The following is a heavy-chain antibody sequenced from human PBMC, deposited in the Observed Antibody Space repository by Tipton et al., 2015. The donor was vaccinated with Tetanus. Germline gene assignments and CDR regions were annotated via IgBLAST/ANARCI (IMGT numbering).Heavy chain of an antibody. J-gene: IGHJ4*02. Sequence: SLRLSCAASGFPFNTYAMHWVRQAPGKGLEWVAVIWYDGTTTYYADSVEGRFAISRDNSKNILYLQMDSLRAEDTAVYYCARGTFHAFDFWGQGVQVTVSS. D-gene: IGHD2/OR15-2a*01. CDR3: ARGTFHAFDF. CDR1: GFPFNTYA. CDR2: IWYDGTTT. V-gene: IGHV3-33*01.